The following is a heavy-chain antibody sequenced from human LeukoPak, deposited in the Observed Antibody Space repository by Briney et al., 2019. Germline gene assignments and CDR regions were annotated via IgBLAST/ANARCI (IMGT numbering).Heavy chain of an antibody. CDR2: IYYISNT. V-gene: IGHV4-61*08. Sequence: SETLSLTCTVSGASVGSAGYYWSWIRQPPGGGLEWLGYIYYISNTNYNPSLKSRVTMSVDPSKNQFSLKLNSVTAADTAVYCCARTQSQSGSYRYYFGYWGQRTLVTVSS. CDR1: GASVGSAGYY. CDR3: ARTQSQSGSYRYYFGY. D-gene: IGHD1-26*01. J-gene: IGHJ4*02.